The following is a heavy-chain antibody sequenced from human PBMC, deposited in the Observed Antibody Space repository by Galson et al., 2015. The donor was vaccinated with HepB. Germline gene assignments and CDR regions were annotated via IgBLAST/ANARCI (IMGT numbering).Heavy chain of an antibody. CDR1: GDSVSSNSAL. V-gene: IGHV6-1*01. Sequence: CAISGDSVSSNSALWSWIRQSPSRGLEWLGRTYYRSKWYNDYVVSVKSRITINPDTSKNQFSLQLNFVTPEDTAVYYCARRQRDAFDIWGQGTVVTVSS. D-gene: IGHD1-1*01. CDR3: ARRQRDAFDI. CDR2: TYYRSKWYN. J-gene: IGHJ3*02.